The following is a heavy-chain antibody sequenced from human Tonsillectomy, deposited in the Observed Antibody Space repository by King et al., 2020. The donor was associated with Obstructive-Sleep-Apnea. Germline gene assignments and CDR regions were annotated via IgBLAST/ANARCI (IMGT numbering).Heavy chain of an antibody. V-gene: IGHV1-18*01. Sequence: QLVQSGAELKKPGASVKVSCKASGYTFTNYGISWVRQARGQGLEWMGWVSAYNGHTHYVENFQGRVTMTTDTSTSTAYMELRGLSSDGTPVYFCARRRFGEVWGDYLDFWGQGTLVTVSS. CDR2: VSAYNGHT. CDR1: GYTFTNYG. CDR3: ARRRFGEVWGDYLDF. J-gene: IGHJ4*02. D-gene: IGHD3-10*01.